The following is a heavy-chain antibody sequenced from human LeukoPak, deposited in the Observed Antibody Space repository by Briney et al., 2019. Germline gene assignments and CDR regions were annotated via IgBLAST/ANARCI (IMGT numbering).Heavy chain of an antibody. CDR3: AKGDYDILTGPDY. D-gene: IGHD3-9*01. CDR2: ISGSGGST. CDR1: GFTFSSYA. V-gene: IGHV3-23*01. Sequence: PGGSLRLSCAASGFTFSSYAMSWVRQAPGKGLEWVSAISGSGGSTYYADSVKGRFTISRDNSKNTLYLQMNNLRAEDTAVYYCAKGDYDILTGPDYWGQGTLVTVSS. J-gene: IGHJ4*02.